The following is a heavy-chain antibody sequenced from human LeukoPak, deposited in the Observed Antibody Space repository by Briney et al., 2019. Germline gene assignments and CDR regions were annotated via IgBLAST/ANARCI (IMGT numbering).Heavy chain of an antibody. CDR1: GFTFSSYS. CDR2: ISSSSSYI. J-gene: IGHJ4*02. CDR3: ARERWHPRYYFDY. Sequence: GGSLRLSCAASGFTFSSYSMNWVRQAPGKGLEWVSSISSSSSYIYYADSVKGRFTISRDNSKNTLYLQMNSLRAEDTAVYYCARERWHPRYYFDYWGQGTLVTVSS. D-gene: IGHD4-23*01. V-gene: IGHV3-21*01.